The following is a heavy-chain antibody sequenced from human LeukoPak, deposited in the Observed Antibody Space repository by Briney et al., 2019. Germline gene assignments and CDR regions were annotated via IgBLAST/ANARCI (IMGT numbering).Heavy chain of an antibody. D-gene: IGHD2/OR15-2a*01. CDR2: INQDGSEK. CDR3: ARAKN. CDR1: EFTFSSDW. J-gene: IGHJ4*02. V-gene: IGHV3-7*01. Sequence: GGSLRLSCAASEFTFSSDWMSWVRQAPGKGLEWVASINQDGSEKYYVDSVKGRFTISRDNAQNSLYLQMNSLRGEDTAVYYCARAKNWGQGTLVTVSS.